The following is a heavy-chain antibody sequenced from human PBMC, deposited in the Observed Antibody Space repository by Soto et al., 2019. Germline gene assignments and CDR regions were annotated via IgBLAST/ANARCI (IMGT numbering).Heavy chain of an antibody. CDR3: ARQGNCATVAAANAFIS. V-gene: IGHV3-23*01. Sequence: GGSLRLSCAASGFTFSDFAFSWVRQAPGKGLEWVSAISPLGDYIYYADSVRGRFTFSRDNSRNTLYLHMNGLRVDDAALYYCARQGNCATVAAANAFISWGQGTLVTVSS. D-gene: IGHD6-25*01. CDR2: ISPLGDYI. J-gene: IGHJ1*01. CDR1: GFTFSDFA.